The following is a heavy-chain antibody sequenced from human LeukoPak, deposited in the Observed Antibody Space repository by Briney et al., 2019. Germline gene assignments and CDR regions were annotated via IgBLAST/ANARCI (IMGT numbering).Heavy chain of an antibody. D-gene: IGHD6-13*01. CDR2: ISYDGSNK. J-gene: IGHJ4*02. CDR3: AKDKYSSSLGY. CDR1: GFTFSSYG. V-gene: IGHV3-30*18. Sequence: PGGSLRLSCAASGFTFSSYGMHWVRQAPGKGLEWVAVISYDGSNKYYADSVKGRFTISRDNSKNTLYLQMNSLRAEDRAVYYCAKDKYSSSLGYWGQGTLVTVSS.